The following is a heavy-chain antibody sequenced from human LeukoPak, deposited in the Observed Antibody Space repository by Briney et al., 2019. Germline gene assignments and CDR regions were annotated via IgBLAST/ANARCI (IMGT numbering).Heavy chain of an antibody. D-gene: IGHD3-22*01. Sequence: SETLSLTCTVSGGSITSSSYYWGCIRQPPGKGLEWIGSIYYSGSTYYNPSLKSRVTISVDTSKNQFSLKLSSVTAADTAVYYCARQYYNSSGYYYGKIRYFDYWGQGTLVTVSS. CDR1: GGSITSSSYY. V-gene: IGHV4-39*01. CDR3: ARQYYNSSGYYYGKIRYFDY. J-gene: IGHJ4*02. CDR2: IYYSGST.